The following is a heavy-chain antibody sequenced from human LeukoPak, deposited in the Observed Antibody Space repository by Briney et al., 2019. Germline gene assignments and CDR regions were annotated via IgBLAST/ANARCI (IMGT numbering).Heavy chain of an antibody. V-gene: IGHV3-20*04. CDR3: ARVRRGYCSSTSCYRGAFDI. D-gene: IGHD2-2*01. Sequence: GGSLRLSCAASGFTFDDYGISWVRQAPGKGLEWVSGINWNGGSTGYADSVKGRFTISRDNAKNSLYLQMNSLRAEDTALYYCARVRRGYCSSTSCYRGAFDIWGQGTMVTVSS. CDR1: GFTFDDYG. J-gene: IGHJ3*02. CDR2: INWNGGST.